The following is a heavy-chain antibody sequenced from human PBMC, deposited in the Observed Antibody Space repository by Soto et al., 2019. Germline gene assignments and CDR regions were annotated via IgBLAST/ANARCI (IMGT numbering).Heavy chain of an antibody. D-gene: IGHD3-16*02. CDR3: ARGAFPTWGTYPLDY. CDR2: IKQDGGEN. J-gene: IGHJ4*02. V-gene: IGHV3-7*04. CDR1: GFTFTSYW. Sequence: EVQLVESGGGLVQPGGSLRLSCAASGFTFTSYWMTWVRQAPGKGLEWVANIKQDGGENYYVGSVKGRFTISRDNAENSQYLQLDRLRAEDAAVYDCARGAFPTWGTYPLDYWGQGTLGTVSS.